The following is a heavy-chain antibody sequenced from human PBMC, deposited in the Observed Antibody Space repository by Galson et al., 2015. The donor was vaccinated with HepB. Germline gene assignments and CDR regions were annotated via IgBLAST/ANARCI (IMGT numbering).Heavy chain of an antibody. D-gene: IGHD3-22*01. CDR2: IYSGGST. Sequence: SLRLSCAASGFTFSSYSMNWVRQAPGKGLEWVSVIYSGGSTYYADSVKGRFTISRDNSKNTLYLQMNSLRAEDTAVYYCAREQSSGYYSDYAFDIWGQGTMVTVSS. CDR1: GFTFSSYS. CDR3: AREQSSGYYSDYAFDI. V-gene: IGHV3-66*01. J-gene: IGHJ3*02.